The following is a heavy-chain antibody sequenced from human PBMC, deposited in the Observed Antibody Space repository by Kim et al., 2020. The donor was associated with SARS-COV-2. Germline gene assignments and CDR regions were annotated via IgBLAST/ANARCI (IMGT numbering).Heavy chain of an antibody. J-gene: IGHJ5*02. CDR2: ISYDGSNK. D-gene: IGHD3-9*01. CDR3: ARDFEGEFDP. V-gene: IGHV3-30-3*01. CDR1: GFTFSSYA. Sequence: GGSLRLSCAASGFTFSSYAMHWVRQAPGKGLEWVAVISYDGSNKYYADSVKGRFTISRDNSKNTLYLQMNSLRAEDTAVYYCARDFEGEFDPWGQGTLVT.